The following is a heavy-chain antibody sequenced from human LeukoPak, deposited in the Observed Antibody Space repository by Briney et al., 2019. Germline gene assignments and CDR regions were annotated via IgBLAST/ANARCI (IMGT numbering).Heavy chain of an antibody. Sequence: GSLSLSRAASRFTFNNYALNGVRQAPGKGQEWLSMISRSGGDMYYASSVKGRFTISRDNSKNTLYLQMDSLRAEDTAVYYCAKDWGVVTLFEYWGQGVLVTVSS. D-gene: IGHD4-23*01. CDR3: AKDWGVVTLFEY. V-gene: IGHV3-23*01. CDR2: ISRSGGDM. CDR1: RFTFNNYA. J-gene: IGHJ4*02.